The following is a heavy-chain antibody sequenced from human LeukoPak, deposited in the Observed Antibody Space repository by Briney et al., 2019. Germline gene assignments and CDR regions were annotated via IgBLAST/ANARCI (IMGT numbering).Heavy chain of an antibody. CDR2: INHSGST. J-gene: IGHJ4*02. V-gene: IGHV4-34*01. Sequence: SETLSLTCAVYGGSFSGYYWSWIRQPPGKGLEWIGEINHSGSTNYNPSLKSRVTISVDTSKNQFSLKLSSVTAADTAVYYCARDQGFNYYDSSSYRMGLDYWGQGTLVTVSS. D-gene: IGHD3-22*01. CDR1: GGSFSGYY. CDR3: ARDQGFNYYDSSSYRMGLDY.